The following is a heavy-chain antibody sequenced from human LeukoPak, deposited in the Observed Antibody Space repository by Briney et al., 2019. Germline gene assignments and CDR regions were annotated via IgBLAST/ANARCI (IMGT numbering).Heavy chain of an antibody. D-gene: IGHD4-11*01. V-gene: IGHV4-59*12. J-gene: IGHJ5*02. CDR1: GGSISSYD. CDR2: IYYSGST. CDR3: ARDPAHYSNWFDP. Sequence: SETLSLTCTVSGGSISSYDWSWIRQPPGKGLEWVGYIYYSGSTNYNPSLKSRVTMSVDTSKNQFSLKLSSVTAADTAVYYCARDPAHYSNWFDPWGQGTLVTVSS.